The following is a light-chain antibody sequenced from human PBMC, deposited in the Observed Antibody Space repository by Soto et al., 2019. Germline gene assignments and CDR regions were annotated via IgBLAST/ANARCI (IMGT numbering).Light chain of an antibody. Sequence: QSALTQPASVSGPPGQSITISCTGTSSDVGGYNYVSWYQQHPDKAPKLMIYDVSKRPSGVPDRFSGSKSGNTASLTVSGLQAEDEADYYCSSYAGRTLYVFGTGTKVTV. CDR2: DVS. V-gene: IGLV2-8*01. CDR1: SSDVGGYNY. J-gene: IGLJ1*01. CDR3: SSYAGRTLYV.